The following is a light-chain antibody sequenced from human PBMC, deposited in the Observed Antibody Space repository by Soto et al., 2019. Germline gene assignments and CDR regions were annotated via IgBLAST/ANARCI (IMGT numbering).Light chain of an antibody. CDR1: QTISIF. Sequence: DIQMTQSPSSLSASVGDRVTITCRASQTISIFLNWYQQKPGKAPKLLIYDASSLESGVPSRFSGSGSGTEFTLTISSLQPDDFATYYCQQYNSYPITFGQGTRLEIK. J-gene: IGKJ5*01. CDR2: DAS. CDR3: QQYNSYPIT. V-gene: IGKV1-5*01.